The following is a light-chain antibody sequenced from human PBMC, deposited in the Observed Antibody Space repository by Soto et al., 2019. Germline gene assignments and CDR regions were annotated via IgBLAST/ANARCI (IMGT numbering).Light chain of an antibody. CDR1: SSDVGAYNY. CDR2: DVS. V-gene: IGLV2-14*03. J-gene: IGLJ3*02. CDR3: TSYTTDTTWV. Sequence: QSALTQPASVSGSPGQSITISCTGTSSDVGAYNYVSWYQLRPGKAPKRLIYDVSNRPSGVSDRFSGSKSGNTASLTISGLQAEDEADYYCTSYTTDTTWVFGGGTKVTVL.